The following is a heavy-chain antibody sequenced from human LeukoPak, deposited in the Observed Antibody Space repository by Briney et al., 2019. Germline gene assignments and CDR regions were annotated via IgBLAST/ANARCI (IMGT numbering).Heavy chain of an antibody. Sequence: SETLSLTCTVSGGSISTYFWSWIRQPPGKGLEWIGYIYYSGSFNYNPSLKSRVTISEDTSKNQFSLKLSSVTAADTAVYYCARHTPLGYCSGGSCPGAHDAFDIWGQGTVVTVSS. CDR3: ARHTPLGYCSGGSCPGAHDAFDI. D-gene: IGHD2-15*01. CDR2: IYYSGSF. CDR1: GGSISTYF. J-gene: IGHJ3*02. V-gene: IGHV4-59*08.